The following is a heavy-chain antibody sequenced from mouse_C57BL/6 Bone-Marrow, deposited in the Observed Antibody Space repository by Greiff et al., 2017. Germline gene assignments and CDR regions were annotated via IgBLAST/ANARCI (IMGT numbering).Heavy chain of an antibody. V-gene: IGHV5-6*01. D-gene: IGHD1-1*01. Sequence: EVKVVESGGDLVKPGGSLKLSCAASGFTFSSYGMSWVRQTPDKRLEWVATISSGGSYTYYPDSVKGRFTISRDNAKNTLYLQMSSLKSEDTAMYYCARTTTVVDYAMDYWGQGTSVTVSS. CDR3: ARTTTVVDYAMDY. CDR2: ISSGGSYT. J-gene: IGHJ4*01. CDR1: GFTFSSYG.